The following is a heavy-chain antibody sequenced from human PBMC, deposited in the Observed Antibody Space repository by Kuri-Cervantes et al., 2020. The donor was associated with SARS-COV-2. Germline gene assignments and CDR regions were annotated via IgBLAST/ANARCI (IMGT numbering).Heavy chain of an antibody. CDR2: VKTNSGNT. CDR3: YCAPKEGLDS. CDR1: GGTFSSYA. D-gene: IGHD2-21*01. J-gene: IGHJ4*02. V-gene: IGHV1-8*02. Sequence: ASVKVSCKASGGTFSSYAISWVRQAPGQGLEWMGMVKTNSGNTLYAQFLQGRVTMTRDISTSTVYMELSSLTSEDTAIYYCYCAPKEGLDSWGQGTLVTVSS.